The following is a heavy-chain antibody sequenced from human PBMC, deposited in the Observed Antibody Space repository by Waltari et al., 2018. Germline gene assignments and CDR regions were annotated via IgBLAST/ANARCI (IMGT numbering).Heavy chain of an antibody. D-gene: IGHD6-13*01. CDR2: IYHSGST. V-gene: IGHV4-38-2*01. CDR1: GYSISSGYY. CDR3: ARWGSSSLLGYFQH. Sequence: QVQLQESGPGLVKPSETLSLTCAVSGYSISSGYYWGWIRQPPGKGLEWIGSIYHSGSTYYNPSLKSRVTISVDTSKNQFSLKLSAVTAADTAVYYCARWGSSSLLGYFQHWGQGTLVTVSS. J-gene: IGHJ1*01.